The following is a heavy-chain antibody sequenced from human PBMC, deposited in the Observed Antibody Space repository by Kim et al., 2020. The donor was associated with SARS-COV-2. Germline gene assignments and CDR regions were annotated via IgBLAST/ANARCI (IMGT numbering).Heavy chain of an antibody. J-gene: IGHJ4*02. Sequence: SETLSLTCAVYGGSFSGYYWSWIRQPPGKGLEWIGEINHSGSTNYNPSLKSRVTISVDTSKNQFSLKLSSVTAADTAVYYCARGHVVTTVTKFDYWGQGTLVTVSS. CDR2: INHSGST. V-gene: IGHV4-34*01. D-gene: IGHD4-17*01. CDR3: ARGHVVTTVTKFDY. CDR1: GGSFSGYY.